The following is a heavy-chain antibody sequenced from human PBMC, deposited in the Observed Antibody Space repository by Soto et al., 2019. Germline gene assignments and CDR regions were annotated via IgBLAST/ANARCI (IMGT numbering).Heavy chain of an antibody. Sequence: GGSLRLSCAASGFTFSSYWMSWVRQAPGKGLEWVANIKQDGSEKYYVDSVKGRFTISRDNAKNSLYLQMNSLRAEDTAVYYCARDLTIQLWLYDMDVWGQGTTVTVSS. V-gene: IGHV3-7*03. D-gene: IGHD5-18*01. CDR1: GFTFSSYW. CDR2: IKQDGSEK. CDR3: ARDLTIQLWLYDMDV. J-gene: IGHJ6*02.